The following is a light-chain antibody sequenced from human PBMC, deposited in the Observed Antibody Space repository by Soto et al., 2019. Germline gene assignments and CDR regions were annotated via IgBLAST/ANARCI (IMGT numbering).Light chain of an antibody. CDR1: QSISSW. Sequence: DIQMTQSPSTLSASVGVRVTITCRASQSISSWLAWYQQKPGKAPKLLIYKASSLESGVPSRFSGSGSGTEFTLTISSLQPDDFATYYRQQYNSYRTFGQGTKVEIK. V-gene: IGKV1-5*03. J-gene: IGKJ1*01. CDR2: KAS. CDR3: QQYNSYRT.